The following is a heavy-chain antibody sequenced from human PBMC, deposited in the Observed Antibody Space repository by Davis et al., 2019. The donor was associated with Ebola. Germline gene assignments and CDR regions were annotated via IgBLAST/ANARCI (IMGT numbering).Heavy chain of an antibody. CDR2: IIPILGIA. V-gene: IGHV1-69*04. Sequence: SVKVSCKASGGTFSSYAISWVRQAPGQGLEWMGRIIPILGIANYAQKLQGRVTITADKSTSTAYMELRSLRSDDTAVYYCARVITMVRGGWFDPWGQGTLVTVSS. D-gene: IGHD3-10*01. CDR3: ARVITMVRGGWFDP. CDR1: GGTFSSYA. J-gene: IGHJ5*02.